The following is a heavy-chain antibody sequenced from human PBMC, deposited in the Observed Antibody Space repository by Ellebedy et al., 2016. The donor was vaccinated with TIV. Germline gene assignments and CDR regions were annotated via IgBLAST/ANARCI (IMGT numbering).Heavy chain of an antibody. CDR3: ATDARGWGYDFDS. J-gene: IGHJ4*01. CDR1: GVSMSSFY. V-gene: IGHV4-4*07. D-gene: IGHD5-12*01. Sequence: SETLSLTCTVSGVSMSSFYCSWIRQSAEKGLEWIGRIHSVGSSNYKPSLKSRVTMSVDTSRRQFSLRLKSVTAADTAIYYSATDARGWGYDFDSWGNGSPVTVTS. CDR2: IHSVGSS.